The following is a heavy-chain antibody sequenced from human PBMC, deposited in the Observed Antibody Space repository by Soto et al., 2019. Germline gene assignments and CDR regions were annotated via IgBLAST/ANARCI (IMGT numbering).Heavy chain of an antibody. CDR2: IIPILGIA. D-gene: IGHD5-12*01. CDR3: ARVWLPGREGLGFDY. Sequence: QVQLVQSGAEVKKPGSSVKVSCKASGGTFSSYPISWVRQAPGQGLEWMGRIIPILGIANYAQKFQGRVTITADKSTSTAYMELSSLRSEDTAVYYCARVWLPGREGLGFDYWGQGTLVTVSS. V-gene: IGHV1-69*02. CDR1: GGTFSSYP. J-gene: IGHJ4*02.